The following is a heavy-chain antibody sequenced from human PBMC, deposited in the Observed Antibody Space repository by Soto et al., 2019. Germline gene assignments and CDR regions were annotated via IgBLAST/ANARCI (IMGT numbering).Heavy chain of an antibody. CDR3: ARVPCSSSSCYRRGFDF. CDR1: EFAFSIFA. V-gene: IGHV3-23*01. CDR2: ISGSGGST. J-gene: IGHJ4*02. Sequence: GGSLRLSCAAAEFAFSIFAMSWVRQASGKGLEWVSTISGSGGSTYYADSVEGRVTISRASSKNTLFLQMNSLRAEDTAVYFCARVPCSSSSCYRRGFDFWGQGT. D-gene: IGHD2-2*02.